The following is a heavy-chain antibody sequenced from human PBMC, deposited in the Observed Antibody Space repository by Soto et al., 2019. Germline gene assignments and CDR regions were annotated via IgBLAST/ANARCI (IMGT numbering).Heavy chain of an antibody. CDR1: GFTFSSYG. D-gene: IGHD6-25*01. Sequence: GGSLRLSCAASGFTFSSYGMHWVRQAPGKGLEWVAVISYDGSNIYYADSVKGRFTITRDNSKNTLYLQMNSLRDEDTAVYYCAKVLIAAAATGNFLFDYWGQGALVTVSS. CDR3: AKVLIAAAATGNFLFDY. V-gene: IGHV3-30*18. J-gene: IGHJ4*02. CDR2: ISYDGSNI.